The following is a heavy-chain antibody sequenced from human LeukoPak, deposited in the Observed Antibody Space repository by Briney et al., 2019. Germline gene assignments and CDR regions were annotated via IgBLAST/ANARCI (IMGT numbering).Heavy chain of an antibody. CDR3: AKDQEDSSGPFDY. CDR2: ISYDGSNK. CDR1: GFXFSSYG. V-gene: IGHV3-30*18. D-gene: IGHD3-22*01. Sequence: PGRSLRLSCAASGFXFSSYGIHWVRQAPGKGLEWVAVISYDGSNKYYADSVKGRFTISRDNSKNTLYLQMNSLRAEDTAVYYCAKDQEDSSGPFDYWGQGTLVTVSS. J-gene: IGHJ4*02.